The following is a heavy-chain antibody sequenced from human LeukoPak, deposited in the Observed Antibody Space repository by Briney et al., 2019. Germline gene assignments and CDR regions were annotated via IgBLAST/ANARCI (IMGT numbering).Heavy chain of an antibody. V-gene: IGHV1-8*01. Sequence: GASVKVSCKASGYTFTSYDINWVRQATGQGLEWMGWMNPNSGNTGYAQKFQGRVTMTRNTSISTAYMELSSLRSEDTAVYYCARGGVVPAAIYDFWSGYDNWFDPWGQGTLVTVSS. CDR2: MNPNSGNT. D-gene: IGHD3-3*01. CDR3: ARGGVVPAAIYDFWSGYDNWFDP. J-gene: IGHJ5*02. CDR1: GYTFTSYD.